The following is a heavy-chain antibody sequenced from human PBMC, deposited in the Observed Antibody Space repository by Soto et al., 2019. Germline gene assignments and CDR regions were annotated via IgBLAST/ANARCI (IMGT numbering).Heavy chain of an antibody. CDR2: ISVYNGNA. V-gene: IGHV1-18*01. Sequence: ASVKVSCKASGYTFSSHGIIWVRQAPGQWLEWMGWISVYNGNAKYARRFQGRVTMTTDTSTSTVYMDLRSLGSDDSAVYYCAREGSYGWYDCWGQGTLVTVSS. D-gene: IGHD2-15*01. CDR1: GYTFSSHG. CDR3: AREGSYGWYDC. J-gene: IGHJ5*01.